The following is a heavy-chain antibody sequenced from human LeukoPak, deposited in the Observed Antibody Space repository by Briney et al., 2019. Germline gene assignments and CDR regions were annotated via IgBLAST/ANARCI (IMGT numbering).Heavy chain of an antibody. D-gene: IGHD1-26*01. J-gene: IGHJ5*02. CDR1: GFTFSSYS. V-gene: IGHV3-48*01. CDR2: ISSSSSTI. Sequence: GGSPRLSCAASGFTFSSYSMNWVRQAPGKGLEWVSYISSSSSTIYYADSVKGRFTISRDNAKNSLYLQMNSLRAEDTAVYYCARDPGIEGATINWFDPWGQGTLVTVSS. CDR3: ARDPGIEGATINWFDP.